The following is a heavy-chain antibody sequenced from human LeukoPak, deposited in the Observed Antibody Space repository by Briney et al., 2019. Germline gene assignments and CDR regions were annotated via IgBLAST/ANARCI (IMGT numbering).Heavy chain of an antibody. CDR2: ISGYDGDA. Sequence: ASVKVSCKASGYTFTSYGLSWVRQAPGHRLEWMGWISGYDGDANFARKFQGRVTMTTDTSTSTAYMELTSLTSDDTAVYYCARDWYYASGTYRVDAFDIWGQGTMVTVSS. V-gene: IGHV1-18*01. CDR3: ARDWYYASGTYRVDAFDI. CDR1: GYTFTSYG. D-gene: IGHD3-10*01. J-gene: IGHJ3*02.